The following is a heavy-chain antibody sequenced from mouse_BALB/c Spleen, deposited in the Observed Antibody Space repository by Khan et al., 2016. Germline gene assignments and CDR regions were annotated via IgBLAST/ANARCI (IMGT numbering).Heavy chain of an antibody. CDR1: GYTFISYW. Sequence: LVKPGASVKLSCKASGYTFISYWINWIKQRPGQGLEWIGRIAPGSGSTQYNEMFKVKATLTVDTSSSTTYIQLSSLSSEDSAVFFCARGRGYVMDYWGQGTSVIVSS. CDR3: ARGRGYVMDY. V-gene: IGHV1S41*01. J-gene: IGHJ4*01. CDR2: IAPGSGST.